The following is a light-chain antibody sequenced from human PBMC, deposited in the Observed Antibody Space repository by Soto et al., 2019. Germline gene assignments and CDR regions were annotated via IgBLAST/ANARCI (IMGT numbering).Light chain of an antibody. CDR1: EDINSR. CDR3: QQADSFPIT. J-gene: IGKJ5*01. V-gene: IGKV1-12*01. CDR2: AAF. Sequence: DIQMTQSRASLSPSVWDRVSVSCRASEDINSRLAWYQQKPGNAPKLLIYAAFILQSGVPSRFSGYGSGTDFTLSISSLQPEDFATYYCQQADSFPITFGQGTRLEI.